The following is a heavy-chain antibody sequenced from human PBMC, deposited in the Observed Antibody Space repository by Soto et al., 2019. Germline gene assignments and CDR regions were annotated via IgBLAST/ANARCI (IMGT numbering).Heavy chain of an antibody. CDR2: IFHSGTT. D-gene: IGHD2-2*03. CDR3: ARMDSFGYF. V-gene: IGHV4-38-2*01. Sequence: PEKLRHPYAVSAEYIRPGYYCAWIRQPPGKWLEWIGSIFHSGTTYYNPSIKSRVTIAVDTSKNQFSLKLSSVTAADSALSYFARMDSFGYF. J-gene: IGHJ4*03. CDR1: AEYIRPGYY.